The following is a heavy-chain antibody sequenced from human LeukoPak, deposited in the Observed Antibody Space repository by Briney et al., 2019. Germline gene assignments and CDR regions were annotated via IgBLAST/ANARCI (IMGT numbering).Heavy chain of an antibody. D-gene: IGHD4-11*01. CDR2: IIPIFGTA. CDR3: AREKSHSNYNWFDP. CDR1: GGTFSSYA. J-gene: IGHJ5*02. V-gene: IGHV1-69*01. Sequence: SVQVSCKASGGTFSSYAISWVRQAPGQGLEWMGGIIPIFGTANYAQKFQGRVTITADESTSTAYMELSSLRSEDTAVYYCAREKSHSNYNWFDPWGQGTLVTVSS.